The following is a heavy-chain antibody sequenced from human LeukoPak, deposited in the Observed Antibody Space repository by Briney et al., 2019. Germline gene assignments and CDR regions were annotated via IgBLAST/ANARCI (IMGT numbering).Heavy chain of an antibody. J-gene: IGHJ4*02. CDR2: MSNSGST. CDR1: GASISSSSSFF. V-gene: IGHV4-39*01. CDR3: ARQGRGRTPDY. D-gene: IGHD1-14*01. Sequence: PSETLSLTCTVSGASISSSSSFFWAWIRQPPGKGLEWIGTMSNSGSTYYNPSLKSRVTISGDTSKNQFSLKLSSVTAADTAVFYCARQGRGRTPDYWGQGTLVTVSS.